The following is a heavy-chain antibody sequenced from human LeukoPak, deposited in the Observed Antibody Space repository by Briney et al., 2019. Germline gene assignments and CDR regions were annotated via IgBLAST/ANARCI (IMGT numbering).Heavy chain of an antibody. CDR3: ARDRRTYRDEPFDY. D-gene: IGHD1-14*01. CDR2: IIPILGIA. V-gene: IGHV1-69*04. J-gene: IGHJ4*02. CDR1: GGTFSSYT. Sequence: ASGKVSCWASGGTFSSYTISLVRQAPGQGLEWMGRIIPILGIANYAQKFQGRVTITADKSTSTAYMELSSLRSEDTAVYYCARDRRTYRDEPFDYWGQGTLVTVSS.